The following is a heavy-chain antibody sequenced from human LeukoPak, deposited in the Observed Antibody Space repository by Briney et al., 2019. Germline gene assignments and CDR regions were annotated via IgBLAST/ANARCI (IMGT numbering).Heavy chain of an antibody. V-gene: IGHV3-21*01. Sequence: GGSLRLSCAASGFTFSSYSMNWVRQAPGKGLEWVSSISSSSSYIYYADPVKGRFTIPRDNAKNSLYLQMNSLRAEDTAVYYCARDSSGYYQNAFDIWGQGTMVTVSS. D-gene: IGHD3-22*01. CDR2: ISSSSSYI. J-gene: IGHJ3*02. CDR3: ARDSSGYYQNAFDI. CDR1: GFTFSSYS.